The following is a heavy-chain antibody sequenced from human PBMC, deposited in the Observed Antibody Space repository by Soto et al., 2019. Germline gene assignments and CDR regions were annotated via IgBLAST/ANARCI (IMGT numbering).Heavy chain of an antibody. CDR2: IRSKAYGGTT. CDR1: GFTFGDYA. V-gene: IGHV3-49*03. CDR3: TRDGCSGGSCYGYYYYYMDV. Sequence: GGSLRLSCTASGFTFGDYAMSWFRQAPGKGLEWVGFIRSKAYGGTTEYAASVKGRFTISRDDSKSIAYLQMNSLKTEDTAVYYCTRDGCSGGSCYGYYYYYMDVWGKGTTVTVSS. J-gene: IGHJ6*03. D-gene: IGHD2-15*01.